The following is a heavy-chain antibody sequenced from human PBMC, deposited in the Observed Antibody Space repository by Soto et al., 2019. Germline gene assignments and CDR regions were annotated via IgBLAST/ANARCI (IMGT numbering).Heavy chain of an antibody. Sequence: ASVKVSCKASGYTFTSYDINWVRQATGQGLEWMGWMNPNSGNTGYARKFQGRVTMTRNTSISTAYMELSSLRSEDTAVYYCARGQGLLLEWSRNWFDPWGQGTLVTVSS. CDR2: MNPNSGNT. D-gene: IGHD3-3*01. CDR1: GYTFTSYD. V-gene: IGHV1-8*01. CDR3: ARGQGLLLEWSRNWFDP. J-gene: IGHJ5*02.